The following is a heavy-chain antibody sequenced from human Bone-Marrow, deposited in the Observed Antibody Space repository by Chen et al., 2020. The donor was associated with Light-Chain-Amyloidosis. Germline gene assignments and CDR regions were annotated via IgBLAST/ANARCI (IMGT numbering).Heavy chain of an antibody. J-gene: IGHJ3*02. D-gene: IGHD6-19*01. CDR3: ASPGGRCNSFGCRLGDDALEI. CDR1: GGSISSSTYY. Sequence: QLQLRESGPGLVQPSETLSLTCTVPGGSISSSTYYWAWIRQPPGKGLERIGSIYSSGNSYYIQSLRSRVTISADTSENEFSLQLRSVTAADTAVYYCASPGGRCNSFGCRLGDDALEIWGQGTMVTV. CDR2: IYSSGNS. V-gene: IGHV4-39*01.